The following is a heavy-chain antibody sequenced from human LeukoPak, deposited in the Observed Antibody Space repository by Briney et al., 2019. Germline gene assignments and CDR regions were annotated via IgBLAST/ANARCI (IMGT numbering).Heavy chain of an antibody. CDR2: IGIAGDT. D-gene: IGHD6-19*01. Sequence: GRSLRLSCAASGFTFADYDMHWVRQSIGRGLGWVSDIGIAGDTHYPDSVKGRFTISRENAKNSVYLQMNSLRVGDTAVYYCVRGGIQVRGIDLFDYWGQGTLVTVSS. J-gene: IGHJ4*02. CDR1: GFTFADYD. V-gene: IGHV3-13*01. CDR3: VRGGIQVRGIDLFDY.